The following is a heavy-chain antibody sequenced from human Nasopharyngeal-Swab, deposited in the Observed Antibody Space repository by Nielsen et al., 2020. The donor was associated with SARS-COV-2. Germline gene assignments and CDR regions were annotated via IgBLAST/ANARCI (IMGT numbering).Heavy chain of an antibody. CDR2: TYYRSEWYS. CDR1: GDTVSNNRAG. Sequence: SQTLSLTGVISGDTVSNNRAGWDWIRQSPSRGLEWLGRTYYRSEWYSDYAVSVKSRITINPDTSKNQFSLQLNSVTPEDTAVYYCARDQGALNSWGQGTLVTVSS. V-gene: IGHV6-1*01. CDR3: ARDQGALNS. J-gene: IGHJ4*02. D-gene: IGHD4/OR15-4a*01.